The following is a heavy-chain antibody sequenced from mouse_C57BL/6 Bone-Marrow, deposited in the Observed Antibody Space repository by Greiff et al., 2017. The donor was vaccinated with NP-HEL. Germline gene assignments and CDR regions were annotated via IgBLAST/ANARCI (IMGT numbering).Heavy chain of an antibody. V-gene: IGHV1-81*01. Sequence: QVQLQQSGAELARPGASVKLSCTASGYTFTSYGISWVKQRNGQGLEWIGEIYPRSGNPYYNEKFKGKATMPEDKSTSTAYMELHSLTSEDSAVYFCSAVYYDGSSPYYAMDYWGQGTSVTVSS. CDR3: SAVYYDGSSPYYAMDY. CDR2: IYPRSGNP. J-gene: IGHJ4*01. CDR1: GYTFTSYG. D-gene: IGHD1-1*01.